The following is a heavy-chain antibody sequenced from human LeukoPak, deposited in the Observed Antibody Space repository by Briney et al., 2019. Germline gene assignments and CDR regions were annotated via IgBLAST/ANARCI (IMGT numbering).Heavy chain of an antibody. CDR3: ARARYANAWYAFDI. Sequence: KASETLSLNCTVSGGSVSSYYWSWIRRPQGRGLEWIAYLSHSGSSDSNPSLTSRVTTLVDTSKNQSSLKLTSVTAADTAVYYCARARYANAWYAFDIWGHGTMVTVSS. V-gene: IGHV4-59*02. CDR1: GGSVSSYY. J-gene: IGHJ3*02. CDR2: LSHSGSS. D-gene: IGHD2-2*01.